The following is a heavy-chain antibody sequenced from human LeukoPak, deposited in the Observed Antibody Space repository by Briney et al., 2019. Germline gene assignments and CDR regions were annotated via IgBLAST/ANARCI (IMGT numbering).Heavy chain of an antibody. CDR2: IRSKAYGGTT. D-gene: IGHD3-10*01. J-gene: IGHJ4*02. CDR3: TRAFTMVYYFDY. Sequence: TGGSLRLSCTASGFTFGDYAMSWFRRAPGKGLEWVGFIRSKAYGGTTEYAASVKGRFTISRDDSKSIAYLQMNSLKTEDTAVYYCTRAFTMVYYFDYWGQGTLVTVSS. CDR1: GFTFGDYA. V-gene: IGHV3-49*03.